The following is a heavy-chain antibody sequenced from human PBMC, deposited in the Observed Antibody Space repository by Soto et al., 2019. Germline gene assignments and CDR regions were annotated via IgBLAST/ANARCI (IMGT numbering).Heavy chain of an antibody. V-gene: IGHV3-30*18. J-gene: IGHJ6*02. CDR2: ISFDGSSK. Sequence: QVQLVESGGGVVQPGRSLRLSCAASGFRFRFYGMHWVRQAPGKGLEWVAVISFDGSSKYYADSVKGRLTISRDNSNNTLYLQMSTLRGEDTAVYYCAKGSSSVYYYYYGMDVWGQGTAVTVSS. CDR3: AKGSSSVYYYYYGMDV. CDR1: GFRFRFYG. D-gene: IGHD6-6*01.